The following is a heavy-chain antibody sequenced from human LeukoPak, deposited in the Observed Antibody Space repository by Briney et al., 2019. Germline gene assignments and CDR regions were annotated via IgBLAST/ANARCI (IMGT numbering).Heavy chain of an antibody. V-gene: IGHV3-74*01. J-gene: IGHJ4*02. CDR1: GFTFSFYW. D-gene: IGHD2-15*01. CDR2: INNDGRST. Sequence: PGGSLRLSCASSGFTFSFYWMHWVRQAPGKGLVWVSCINNDGRSTSYAGSVKGRFTISRDNAKNTLYLQMNSLRAEDTAVYYCARDNEYCTGGTCRLDYWGQGALVTVSS. CDR3: ARDNEYCTGGTCRLDY.